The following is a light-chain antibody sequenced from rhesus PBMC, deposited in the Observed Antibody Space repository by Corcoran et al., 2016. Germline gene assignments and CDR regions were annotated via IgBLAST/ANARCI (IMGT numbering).Light chain of an antibody. CDR1: QGISSY. CDR2: YAN. J-gene: IGKJ2*01. V-gene: IGKV1-32*01. Sequence: DIQMTQSPSSLSASVGDRVTITCRASQGISSYLNWYQQKPGKAPKLLIYYANRFESGVPSRFSGSGSGTEFTLTISSLQPEDFATYYCQQYNSLPYSFGQGTKVEIK. CDR3: QQYNSLPYS.